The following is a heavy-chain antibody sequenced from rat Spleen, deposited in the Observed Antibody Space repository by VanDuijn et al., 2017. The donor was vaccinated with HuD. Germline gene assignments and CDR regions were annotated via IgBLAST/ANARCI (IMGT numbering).Heavy chain of an antibody. Sequence: EVQLVESGGGLVQPGRSLKLSCAASGFTFSDYGVAWVRQAPTKGLEWVATISYGDSSGHSSTYYRDSVKGRFTISRDNAKSTLYLQMDSLRPEDTATYYCVRLDRRMRGFDYWGQGVMVTVSS. J-gene: IGHJ2*01. D-gene: IGHD4-3*01. CDR3: VRLDRRMRGFDY. CDR1: GFTFSDYG. V-gene: IGHV5-29*01. CDR2: ISYGDSSGHSST.